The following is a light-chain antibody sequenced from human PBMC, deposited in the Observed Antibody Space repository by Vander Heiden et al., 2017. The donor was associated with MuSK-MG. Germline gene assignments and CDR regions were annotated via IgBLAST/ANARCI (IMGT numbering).Light chain of an antibody. Sequence: EIVMTQSPATLSVSPGERATLSCRASQSVSSNLAWYQQKPGQAPRLLIYAASIRATGIPARFSGSGYGTEFTLTISSRQSEDFAAYYCQQHNKWPPWTFGQGTKVEIK. CDR1: QSVSSN. J-gene: IGKJ1*01. CDR3: QQHNKWPPWT. V-gene: IGKV3-15*01. CDR2: AAS.